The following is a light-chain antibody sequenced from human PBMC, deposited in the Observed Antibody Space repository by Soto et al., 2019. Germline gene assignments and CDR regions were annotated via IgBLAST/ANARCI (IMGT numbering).Light chain of an antibody. CDR2: AAS. CDR3: QQSYSRPRA. CDR1: QSINRF. Sequence: DIQMTQSPSSLSASVGDRVTIACRASQSINRFLNWYQQKPGKAPKLLIYAASSLQSGVPSRFSGSGSGTDFTLTISSLQPEDFATYFCQQSYSRPRAFGQGTKVDIK. J-gene: IGKJ1*01. V-gene: IGKV1-39*01.